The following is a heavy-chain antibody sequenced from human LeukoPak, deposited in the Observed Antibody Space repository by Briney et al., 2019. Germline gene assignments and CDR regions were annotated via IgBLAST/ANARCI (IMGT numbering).Heavy chain of an antibody. Sequence: PGGSLRLSCAASGFTVSSNYMSWVRQAPGKGLEWVSLIYSGGSTYHADSVKGRFTISRDNSKNTLCLQMNSLRAEDTAVYYCARAGGGSYGGGLNYWGQGTLVTVSS. D-gene: IGHD1-26*01. CDR1: GFTVSSNY. CDR3: ARAGGGSYGGGLNY. V-gene: IGHV3-53*01. CDR2: IYSGGST. J-gene: IGHJ4*02.